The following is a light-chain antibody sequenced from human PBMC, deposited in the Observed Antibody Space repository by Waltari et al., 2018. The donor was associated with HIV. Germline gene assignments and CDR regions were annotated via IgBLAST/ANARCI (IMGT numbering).Light chain of an antibody. CDR3: QVSDSNSDHQI. J-gene: IGLJ2*01. Sequence: SYVLTQPLPVSVAPGQTARFLCGGNNIGCKSLHCFQQKPAQAPGLVVHDDSDRPSGIPERFAGSNSGTTATRTISRVEAGDEADYYCQVSDSNSDHQIFAGGTRLTVL. V-gene: IGLV3-21*02. CDR1: NIGCKS. CDR2: DDS.